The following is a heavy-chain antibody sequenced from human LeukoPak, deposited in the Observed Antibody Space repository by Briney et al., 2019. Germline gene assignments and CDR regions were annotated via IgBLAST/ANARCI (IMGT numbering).Heavy chain of an antibody. J-gene: IGHJ5*02. CDR3: ARRHVTYYYGSGTSHPPGPFDP. CDR2: IYYSGST. D-gene: IGHD3-10*01. CDR1: GGSISSSGYY. V-gene: IGHV4-39*01. Sequence: PSETLSLTCTVSGGSISSSGYYWGWIRQPPGKGLEWIGSIYYSGSTYYNPSLKSRVTIYVDTSKNQFSLKLSSVTAADTAVYYCARRHVTYYYGSGTSHPPGPFDPWGQGTLVTVSS.